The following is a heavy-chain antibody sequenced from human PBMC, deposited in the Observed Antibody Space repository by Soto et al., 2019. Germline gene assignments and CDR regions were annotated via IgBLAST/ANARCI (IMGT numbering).Heavy chain of an antibody. Sequence: PGGSLRLSCAASGFTFSDYEMNWVRQAPGKGLEWVSYISGSGKTIYYADSVKGRFTISRDNAKNSVYLQMNSLRAEDTAVYYCASGVYYYYGMDVWGQGTTVTVSS. CDR1: GFTFSDYE. CDR2: ISGSGKTI. J-gene: IGHJ6*02. V-gene: IGHV3-48*03. CDR3: ASGVYYYYGMDV. D-gene: IGHD2-8*01.